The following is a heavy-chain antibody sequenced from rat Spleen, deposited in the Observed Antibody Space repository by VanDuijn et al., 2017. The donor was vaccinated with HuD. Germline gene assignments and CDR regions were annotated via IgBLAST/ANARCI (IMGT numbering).Heavy chain of an antibody. J-gene: IGHJ3*01. V-gene: IGHV2-13*01. CDR2: IWGDGST. CDR3: ARDRYYGYNSDNWFAY. CDR1: GFSLISYA. D-gene: IGHD1-9*01. Sequence: QVQLKESGPGLVQSSQTLSLTCTVSGFSLISYAVNWVRQPPGKGLEWMGGIWGDGSTKYNSALNSRLSISRDTSKSQVFLKMNSLQTEDTATYYCARDRYYGYNSDNWFAYWGQGTLVTVSS.